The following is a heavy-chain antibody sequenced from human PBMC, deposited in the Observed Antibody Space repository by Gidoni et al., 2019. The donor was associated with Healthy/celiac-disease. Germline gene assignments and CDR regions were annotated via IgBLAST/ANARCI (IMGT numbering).Heavy chain of an antibody. V-gene: IGHV4-34*01. CDR1: GGSFSGYY. J-gene: IGHJ4*02. CDR2: INHSGST. D-gene: IGHD3-16*02. CDR3: ARERSSGSGFWGSYRYTQGPDY. Sequence: QVQLQQWGAGLLKPSETLSLTCAVYGGSFSGYYWSWIRQPPGKGLEWIGEINHSGSTNYNPSLKSRVTISVDTSKNQFSLKLSSVTAADTAVYYCARERSSGSGFWGSYRYTQGPDYWGQGTLVTVSS.